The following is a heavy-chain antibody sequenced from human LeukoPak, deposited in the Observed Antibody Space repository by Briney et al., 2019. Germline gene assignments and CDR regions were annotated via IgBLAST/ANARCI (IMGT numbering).Heavy chain of an antibody. J-gene: IGHJ5*02. CDR3: ARLVRLNWFDP. D-gene: IGHD3-10*01. V-gene: IGHV1-18*01. CDR1: GYTFTIYG. CDR2: ISAYNGNT. Sequence: ASVTVSCKASGYTFTIYGISWVRQAPGQGLEWMGWISAYNGNTNYAQKLQGRVTMTTDTSTSTAYMELRSLRSDDTAVYYCARLVRLNWFDPWGQGTLVTVSS.